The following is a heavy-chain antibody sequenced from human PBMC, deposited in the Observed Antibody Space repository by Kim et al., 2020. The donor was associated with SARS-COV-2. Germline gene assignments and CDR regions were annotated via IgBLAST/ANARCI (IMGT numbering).Heavy chain of an antibody. CDR1: GFTFDTYW. Sequence: GGSLRLSCAASGFTFDTYWMNWFRQSPGKGLEWVANIKRDGSEKYYVDSVKGRFTISRDNAKNSVSLQMNNLRVEDTAVYFCAGDTGWLTSNWGQGTLV. D-gene: IGHD6-19*01. CDR2: IKRDGSEK. CDR3: AGDTGWLTSN. J-gene: IGHJ4*02. V-gene: IGHV3-7*01.